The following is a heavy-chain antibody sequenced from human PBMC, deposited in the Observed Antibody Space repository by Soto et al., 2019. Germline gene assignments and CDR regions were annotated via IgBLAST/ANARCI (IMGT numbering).Heavy chain of an antibody. CDR2: INTYNGDT. CDR3: ARNEMFTDNFSFDF. CDR1: GYIFIRYG. V-gene: IGHV1-18*01. Sequence: QGHLVQSGAEVKKPGASVKVSCKASGYIFIRYGLSWVRQAPGQGLEWMGWINTYNGDTDYAQEVQGRVTMTTDTSSNTAYMELRNLRSDDTAVYYCARNEMFTDNFSFDFWGQGNLVTVSS. D-gene: IGHD3-9*01. J-gene: IGHJ4*02.